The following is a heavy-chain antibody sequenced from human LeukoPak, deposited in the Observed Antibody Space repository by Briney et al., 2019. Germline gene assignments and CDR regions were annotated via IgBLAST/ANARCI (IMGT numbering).Heavy chain of an antibody. CDR3: ASSDSSGYYFFDY. V-gene: IGHV1-2*02. CDR1: GYTFTGYY. CDR2: INPNSGGT. J-gene: IGHJ4*02. Sequence: GASVKVSCKASGYTFTGYYMHWVRQPPGQGLEWMGWINPNSGGTNYAQKFQGRVTMTRDTSISTAYMELSRLRSDDTAVYYCASSDSSGYYFFDYWGQGTLVTVSS. D-gene: IGHD3-22*01.